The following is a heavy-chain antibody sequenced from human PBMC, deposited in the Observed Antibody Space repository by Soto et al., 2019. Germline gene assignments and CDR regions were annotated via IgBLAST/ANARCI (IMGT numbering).Heavy chain of an antibody. D-gene: IGHD3-9*01. CDR2: ISAYNGNT. CDR1: GYTFTSYG. CDR3: ARDLNVWLLSHWFDP. Sequence: VASVKVSCKASGYTFTSYGISWVRQAPGQGLEWMGWISAYNGNTNYAQKLQGRVTMTTDTSTSTAYMELRSLRSDDTAVYYCARDLNVWLLSHWFDPWGQGTLVTVSS. V-gene: IGHV1-18*01. J-gene: IGHJ5*02.